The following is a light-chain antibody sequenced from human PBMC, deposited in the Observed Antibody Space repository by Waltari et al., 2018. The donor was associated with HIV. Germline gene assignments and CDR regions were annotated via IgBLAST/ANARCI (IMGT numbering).Light chain of an antibody. V-gene: IGKV4-1*01. CDR1: QTVLYTSSNKNY. Sequence: DIVMTQSPDSLAVSLGERATINCRSSQTVLYTSSNKNYLAWYQQRPGQHPKLLIYWASTRESGVPDRFSGSGSGTDFTLTISSLQAEDVAVYYCQQYYSTPLTFGPGTKVDIK. CDR2: WAS. J-gene: IGKJ3*01. CDR3: QQYYSTPLT.